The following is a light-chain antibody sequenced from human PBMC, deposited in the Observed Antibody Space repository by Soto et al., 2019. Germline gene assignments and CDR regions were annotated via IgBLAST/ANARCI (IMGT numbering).Light chain of an antibody. V-gene: IGKV3-11*01. Sequence: EIVMTQSPATLCVSPGERVALSCRASQSVSRNLAWYQQKPGQAPRLLIYDASNRATGIPARFSGSGSGTDFTLTISSREPEDVVVYYCQQRSNWTALTFGGGTKVDIK. CDR3: QQRSNWTALT. J-gene: IGKJ4*01. CDR2: DAS. CDR1: QSVSRN.